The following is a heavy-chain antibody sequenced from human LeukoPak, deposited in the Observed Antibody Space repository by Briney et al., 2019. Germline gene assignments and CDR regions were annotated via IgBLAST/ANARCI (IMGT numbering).Heavy chain of an antibody. CDR3: ARRPWSGYLPRDYYYMDV. CDR2: IIPIFGTA. D-gene: IGHD3-3*01. Sequence: ASVKVSCKASGGTFSSYAISWVRQAPGQGLEWMGGIIPIFGTANYAQKFQGGVTITTDESTSTAYVELSSLRSEDTAVYYCARRPWSGYLPRDYYYMDVWGKGTTVTVSS. J-gene: IGHJ6*03. V-gene: IGHV1-69*05. CDR1: GGTFSSYA.